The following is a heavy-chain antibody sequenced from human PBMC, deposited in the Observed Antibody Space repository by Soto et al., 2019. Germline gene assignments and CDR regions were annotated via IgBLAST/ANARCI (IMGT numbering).Heavy chain of an antibody. Sequence: QVQLVQSGAEVKKPGSSVKVSCKAFGGTFSTYAVSWVRQAPGQGLEWVGGIIPSTGSTNHAQKFQGRITITADESTRTVYMELTSLGSDDTAVYYCARGGRSSDYWGQGTRVTVSS. J-gene: IGHJ4*02. CDR2: IIPSTGST. CDR1: GGTFSTYA. CDR3: ARGGRSSDY. V-gene: IGHV1-69*12. D-gene: IGHD2-15*01.